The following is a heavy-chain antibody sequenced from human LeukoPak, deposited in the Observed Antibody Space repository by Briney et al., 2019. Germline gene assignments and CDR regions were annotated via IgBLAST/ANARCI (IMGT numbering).Heavy chain of an antibody. CDR2: INPSGGST. J-gene: IGHJ4*02. D-gene: IGHD2-2*01. CDR1: GYRFTSYD. Sequence: ASVKVSCKASGYRFTSYDMHWVRQAPGQGLEWMGIINPSGGSTSYAQRFQGRVAMTRDTSTTTVYMEVNSLTSEDTAVYFCARDGPTAAPYDYWGQGTLVTVSS. CDR3: ARDGPTAAPYDY. V-gene: IGHV1-46*01.